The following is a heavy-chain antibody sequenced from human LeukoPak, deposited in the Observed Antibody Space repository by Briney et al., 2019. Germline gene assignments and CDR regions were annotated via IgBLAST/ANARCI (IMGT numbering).Heavy chain of an antibody. Sequence: GGSLRLTCVASGFTFSTYWMHWVRQAPGKGLEWVSRLDRDGTTTSYADSVYGRFTISRDNAESTLYLQMRSLRAEDTAVYYCVRDTENIGYDAFEFWGHGTLVTVSS. J-gene: IGHJ5*01. D-gene: IGHD2/OR15-2a*01. CDR3: VRDTENIGYDAFEF. CDR2: LDRDGTTT. V-gene: IGHV3-74*01. CDR1: GFTFSTYW.